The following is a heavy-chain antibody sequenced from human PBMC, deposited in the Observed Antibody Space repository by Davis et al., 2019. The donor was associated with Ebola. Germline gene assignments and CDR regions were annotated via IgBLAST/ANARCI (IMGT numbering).Heavy chain of an antibody. V-gene: IGHV3-64*01. CDR3: ARVTYGSSAGDY. CDR1: GFAFSSYA. CDR2: ISSNGGST. J-gene: IGHJ4*02. D-gene: IGHD3-22*01. Sequence: GESLKISCAASGFAFSSYAMHWVRQAPGKGLEYVSAISSNGGSTYYANSVKGRFTISRDNSKNTLYLQMGSLKAEDMAVYYCARVTYGSSAGDYWGQGTLVTVSS.